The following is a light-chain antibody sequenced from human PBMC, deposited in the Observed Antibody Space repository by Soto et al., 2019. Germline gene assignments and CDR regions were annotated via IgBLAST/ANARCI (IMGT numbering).Light chain of an antibody. J-gene: IGKJ2*01. V-gene: IGKV1-39*01. CDR1: QSITNY. Sequence: DIQLTKSPSFLSASIGGRVTISCRSSQSITNYLNWYQQKLGKAPKLVIFGASTLQTGVPSTFRGSGSGTDFTLTIASLQVEDIATYFCQQSYTNPPTFGQGTKVAIK. CDR3: QQSYTNPPT. CDR2: GAS.